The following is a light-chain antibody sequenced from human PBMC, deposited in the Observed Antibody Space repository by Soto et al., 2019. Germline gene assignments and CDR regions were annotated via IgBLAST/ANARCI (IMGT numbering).Light chain of an antibody. CDR3: QQYGSSPVT. CDR2: LAS. Sequence: EIVLTQSPGTLSLSPGERATLSCRASQSVSSSSLAWYQQRPGQAPRLLIYLASSRATGIPDRFSGSGSGTDFTLTISRLEPEDFAVYYCQQYGSSPVTFGQGTKVEIK. CDR1: QSVSSSS. V-gene: IGKV3-20*01. J-gene: IGKJ1*01.